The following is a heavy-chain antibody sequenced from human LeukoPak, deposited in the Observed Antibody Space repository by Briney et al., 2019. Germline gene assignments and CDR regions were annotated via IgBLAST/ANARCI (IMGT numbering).Heavy chain of an antibody. D-gene: IGHD6-13*01. Sequence: PGGSLRLSCAASGFTFSSYAMSWVRQAPGKGLEWVSAISGSGGSTYYADSVKGRFTISRDNSKNTLYLQMNSLRAEDTAVYYCARPIAAAGSPIETTYYYYGMDVWGQGTTVTVSS. CDR1: GFTFSSYA. CDR3: ARPIAAAGSPIETTYYYYGMDV. J-gene: IGHJ6*02. CDR2: ISGSGGST. V-gene: IGHV3-23*01.